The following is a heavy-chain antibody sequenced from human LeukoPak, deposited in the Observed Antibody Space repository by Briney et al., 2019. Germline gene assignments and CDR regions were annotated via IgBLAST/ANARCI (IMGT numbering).Heavy chain of an antibody. D-gene: IGHD5-18*01. CDR3: GRRATTERGHSYGLDL. V-gene: IGHV3-48*03. CDR1: GFTFSSYD. J-gene: IGHJ5*02. CDR2: ISSSGTTI. Sequence: GGSLRLSCAASGFTFSSYDMNWVRQAPGRELEWISYISYISSSGTTIYYADSVKGRFTISRDDAKNSVYLQMNSLRAEDTAVYYCGRRATTERGHSYGLDLWGQGTLVTVSS.